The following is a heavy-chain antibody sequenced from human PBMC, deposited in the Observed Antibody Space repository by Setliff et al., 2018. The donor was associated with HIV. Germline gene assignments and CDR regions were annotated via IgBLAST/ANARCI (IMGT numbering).Heavy chain of an antibody. D-gene: IGHD2-15*01. J-gene: IGHJ4*02. CDR2: ITSTGSTR. CDR3: ARCRWSHLADY. CDR1: GFTFSDYY. V-gene: IGHV3-11*01. Sequence: GGFLRLSCAASGFTFSDYYMTWIRQAPGKGLEWISYITSTGSTRKYADSVKGRFTISRDNAKRSLYLQMNSLAAEDTAVYYCARCRWSHLADYWGQGTLVTVSS.